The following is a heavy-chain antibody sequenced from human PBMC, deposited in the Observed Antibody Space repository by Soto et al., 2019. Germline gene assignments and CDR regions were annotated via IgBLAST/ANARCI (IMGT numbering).Heavy chain of an antibody. CDR3: ARYLTPATGKFDY. J-gene: IGHJ4*02. Sequence: PSETLSLTCAVYGGSFSGYYWSWIRQPPGKGLEWIGEINHSGTTNYNPSLKSRVAISADTSNNQFSLKVSSVTAADTAVYYCARYLTPATGKFDYWGQGTLVTVSS. V-gene: IGHV4-34*01. CDR2: INHSGTT. CDR1: GGSFSGYY.